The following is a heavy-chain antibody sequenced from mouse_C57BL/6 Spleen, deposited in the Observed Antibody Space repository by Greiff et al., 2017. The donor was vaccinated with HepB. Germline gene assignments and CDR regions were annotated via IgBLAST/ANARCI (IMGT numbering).Heavy chain of an antibody. V-gene: IGHV1-76*01. Sequence: QVQLKESGAELVRPGASVKLSCKASGYTFTDYYINWVKQRPGQGLEWIARIYPGSGNTYYNEKFKGKATLTAEKSSSTAYMQLSSLTSEDSAVYFCARGGLPGYFDYWGQGTTLTVSS. CDR3: ARGGLPGYFDY. CDR2: IYPGSGNT. CDR1: GYTFTDYY. J-gene: IGHJ2*01.